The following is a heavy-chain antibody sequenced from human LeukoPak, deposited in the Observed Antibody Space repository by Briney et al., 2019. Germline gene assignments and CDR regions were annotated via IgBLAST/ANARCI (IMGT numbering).Heavy chain of an antibody. V-gene: IGHV3-64*01. Sequence: TGGSLRLSCAASGFTFSSYAMHWVRQAPGKGLEYVSAISSNGGSTYYANSVEGRFTISRDNSKNTLYLQMGSLRAEDMAVYYCARGSFYHIAWDYWGQGTLVTASS. CDR2: ISSNGGST. CDR1: GFTFSSYA. CDR3: ARGSFYHIAWDY. D-gene: IGHD2-21*01. J-gene: IGHJ4*02.